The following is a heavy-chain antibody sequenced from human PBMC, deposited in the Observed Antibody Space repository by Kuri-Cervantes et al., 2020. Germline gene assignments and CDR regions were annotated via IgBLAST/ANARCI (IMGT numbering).Heavy chain of an antibody. Sequence: ASVKVSCKVSGYTLTELSMHWVRQAPGKGLEWMGGFDPEDGETIYAQKFQGRVTMTEDTSTDTAYMELSSLRSEDTAVYYCATCYYDSSGCPLYWYFDLWGRGTLVTVSS. CDR3: ATCYYDSSGCPLYWYFDL. J-gene: IGHJ2*01. V-gene: IGHV1-24*01. D-gene: IGHD3-22*01. CDR2: FDPEDGET. CDR1: GYTLTELS.